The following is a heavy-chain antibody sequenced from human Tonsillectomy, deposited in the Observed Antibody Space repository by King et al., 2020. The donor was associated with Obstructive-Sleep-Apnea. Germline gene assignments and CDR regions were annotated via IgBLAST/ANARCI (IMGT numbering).Heavy chain of an antibody. CDR3: AGSDILTGYYNGFDY. V-gene: IGHV4-30-4*01. D-gene: IGHD3-9*01. CDR2: IYYSGST. CDR1: GGSISSGDYY. J-gene: IGHJ4*02. Sequence: QLQESGPGLVKPSQTLSLNCTVSGGSISSGDYYWSWIRQPPGKGLEWIGYIYYSGSTYYNPSLKSRVTISVDTSKNQFSLKLSSVTAADTAVYYCAGSDILTGYYNGFDYWGQGTLVTVSS.